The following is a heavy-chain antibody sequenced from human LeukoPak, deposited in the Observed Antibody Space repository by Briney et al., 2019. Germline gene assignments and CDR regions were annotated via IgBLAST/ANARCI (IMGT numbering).Heavy chain of an antibody. Sequence: GGSLRLSCAASGFIFSSHWMSWVRQAPGKGLEWVANINKDGSEQYYVDSMKGRFTISRDNAKNSLYLQMNSLRAEDTAVYYCARVSAIWSGYYRDYWGQGTLVTVSS. V-gene: IGHV3-7*04. J-gene: IGHJ4*02. CDR3: ARVSAIWSGYYRDY. D-gene: IGHD3-3*01. CDR1: GFIFSSHW. CDR2: INKDGSEQ.